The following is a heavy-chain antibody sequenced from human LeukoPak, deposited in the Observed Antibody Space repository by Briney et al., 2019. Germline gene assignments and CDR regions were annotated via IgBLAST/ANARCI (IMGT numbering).Heavy chain of an antibody. CDR1: GFSFATYG. D-gene: IGHD1-26*01. Sequence: PGGSLRLSCAASGFSFATYGMHWVRQAPGKGLEWVSDISASGGSTNYADAVKGRFTISRDNSKNTLYLQMNSLRAEDAAVYYCAKGASASRYFDYWGQGTLVTVSS. CDR3: AKGASASRYFDY. J-gene: IGHJ4*02. V-gene: IGHV3-23*01. CDR2: ISASGGST.